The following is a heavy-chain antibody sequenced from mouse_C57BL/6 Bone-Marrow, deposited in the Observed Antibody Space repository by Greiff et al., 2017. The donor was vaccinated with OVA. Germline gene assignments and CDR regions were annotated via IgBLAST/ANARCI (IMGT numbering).Heavy chain of an antibody. CDR2: IFPGSGST. CDR3: ARSGYYYGSRAMDY. Sequence: QVHVKQSGPELVKPGASVKISCQASGYTFTDYYINWVKQRPGQGLEWIGWIFPGSGSTYYHEKFKGKATLTVDKSSSTAYMLLSSLTSEDSAVYFCARSGYYYGSRAMDYWGQGTSVTVSS. D-gene: IGHD1-1*01. J-gene: IGHJ4*01. V-gene: IGHV1-75*01. CDR1: GYTFTDYY.